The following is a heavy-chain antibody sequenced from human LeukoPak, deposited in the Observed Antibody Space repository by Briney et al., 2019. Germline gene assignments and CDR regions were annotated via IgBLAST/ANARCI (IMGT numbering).Heavy chain of an antibody. CDR1: GGTFSSYD. CDR2: IIPILGIA. V-gene: IGHV1-69*04. D-gene: IGHD3-3*01. CDR3: ARAVEDYDFWSGYWY. J-gene: IGHJ4*02. Sequence: SVKVSCKPSGGTFSSYDISWVRQAPGQRLEWMGRIIPILGIANYAQKFQGRVTITADKSTSTAYMELSSLRSEDTAAYYCARAVEDYDFWSGYWYWGQGTLVTVSS.